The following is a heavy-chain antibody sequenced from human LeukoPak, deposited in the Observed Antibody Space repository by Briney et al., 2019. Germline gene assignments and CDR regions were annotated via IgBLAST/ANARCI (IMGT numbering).Heavy chain of an antibody. CDR3: ARFFRGSPPYYFDY. V-gene: IGHV3-74*01. D-gene: IGHD3-10*01. Sequence: PGGSLRLSCAASGFSFSVYWMHWVRQAPGKGPVWVSRIKTDGSITDYADFVKGRFTISRDNAKNTLYLQMNSLRAEDTAVYYCARFFRGSPPYYFDYWGQGTLVTVSS. CDR2: IKTDGSIT. CDR1: GFSFSVYW. J-gene: IGHJ4*02.